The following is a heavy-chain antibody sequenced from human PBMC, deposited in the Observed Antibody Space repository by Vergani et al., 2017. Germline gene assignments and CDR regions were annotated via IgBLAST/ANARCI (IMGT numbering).Heavy chain of an antibody. J-gene: IGHJ6*02. Sequence: EVQLVESGGGLVQPGRSLRLSCAASGFTFDDYAMHWVRQAPGKGLEWVSGISWNSGSIGYADSVKGRFTISRDNAKNSLYLQMNSLRAEDTAVYYCAREWDCSSTSCYVYYYYYGMDVWGQGTTVTVSS. CDR2: ISWNSGSI. CDR3: AREWDCSSTSCYVYYYYYGMDV. CDR1: GFTFDDYA. V-gene: IGHV3-9*01. D-gene: IGHD2-2*01.